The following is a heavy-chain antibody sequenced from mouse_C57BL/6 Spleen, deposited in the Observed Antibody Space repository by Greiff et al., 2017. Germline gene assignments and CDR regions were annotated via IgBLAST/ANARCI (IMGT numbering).Heavy chain of an antibody. CDR2: IDPEDGET. J-gene: IGHJ2*01. CDR3: ARGVPSFDY. CDR1: GFNIKDYY. Sequence: VQLQQSGAELVKPGASVKLSCTASGFNIKDYYMHWVKQRTEQGLEWIGRIDPEDGETKYAPKFPGTATITADTSSNTAYLQLSSLTSEDTAVYYCARGVPSFDYWGQGTTLTVSS. V-gene: IGHV14-2*01.